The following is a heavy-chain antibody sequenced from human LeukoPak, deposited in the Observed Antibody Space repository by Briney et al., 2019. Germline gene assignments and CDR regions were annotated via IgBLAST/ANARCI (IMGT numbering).Heavy chain of an antibody. V-gene: IGHV3-49*04. CDR2: IRSKAYGGTT. Sequence: PGGSLRLSCTASGFIFSNYAMSWVRQAPGKGLEWVGFIRSKAYGGTTEYAASVKGRFTISRDDSKSIAYLQMNSLKTEDTAVYYCTRESITMIVGFDYWGQGTLVTVSS. CDR1: GFIFSNYA. D-gene: IGHD3-22*01. J-gene: IGHJ4*02. CDR3: TRESITMIVGFDY.